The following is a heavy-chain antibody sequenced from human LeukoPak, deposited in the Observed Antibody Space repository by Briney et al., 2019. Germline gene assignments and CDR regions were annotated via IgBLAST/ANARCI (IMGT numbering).Heavy chain of an antibody. V-gene: IGHV1-69*05. CDR1: GGTFSSHT. CDR2: VIPMFGSA. Sequence: AASVKVSCKTSGGTFSSHTINWVRQAPGQGLEWMGGVIPMFGSAEYTGKFQGRVTITTDHSTNTAYMELRSLKYDDTAMYYCARGGTATWLQLTGFYSFDVWGQGTMITVS. D-gene: IGHD5-24*01. CDR3: ARGGTATWLQLTGFYSFDV. J-gene: IGHJ3*01.